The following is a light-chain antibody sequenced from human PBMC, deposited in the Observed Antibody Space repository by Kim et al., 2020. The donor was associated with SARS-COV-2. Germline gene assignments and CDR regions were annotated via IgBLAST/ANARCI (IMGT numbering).Light chain of an antibody. CDR2: GKN. V-gene: IGLV3-19*01. CDR3: NSRDSSGNHP. CDR1: SLRSYY. Sequence: SSELTQDPAVSVALGQTVRITCQGDSLRSYYASWYQQKPGQAPVLVIYGKNNRPSGIPDRFSGSSSGNTASLTITGAQAEAEADYYCNSRDSSGNHPFGG. J-gene: IGLJ2*01.